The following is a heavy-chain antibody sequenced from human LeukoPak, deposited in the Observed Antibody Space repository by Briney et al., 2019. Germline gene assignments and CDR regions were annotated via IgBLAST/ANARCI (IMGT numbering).Heavy chain of an antibody. CDR3: ARGSLRYFDWLPHFDY. V-gene: IGHV1-8*01. CDR1: GYTFTSYD. CDR2: MNPNSGNT. D-gene: IGHD3-9*01. J-gene: IGHJ4*02. Sequence: GASVKVSCKASGYTFTSYDINWVRQATGQGLEWMGWMNPNSGNTGYAQKFQGRVTMTRITSISTAYMELSSLRSEDTAVYYCARGSLRYFDWLPHFDYWGQGTLVTVSS.